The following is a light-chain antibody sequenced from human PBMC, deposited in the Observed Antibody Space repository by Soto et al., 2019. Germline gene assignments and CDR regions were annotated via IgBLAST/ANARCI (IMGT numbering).Light chain of an antibody. V-gene: IGKV1-27*01. CDR2: AAS. CDR3: QKYSSVPV. Sequence: DIRMTQSPPSLSASVGDRVTITCQASQGIRNFVAWYQQKPGKAPKLLIYAASTLQSGVPSRFSGSGSGTDFTLTINSLQPEDVATYSCQKYSSVPVFGPGTKVEIK. CDR1: QGIRNF. J-gene: IGKJ3*01.